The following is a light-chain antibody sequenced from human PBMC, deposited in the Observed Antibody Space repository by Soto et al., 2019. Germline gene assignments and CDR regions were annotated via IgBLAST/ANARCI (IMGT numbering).Light chain of an antibody. CDR1: QDITRW. CDR2: SAP. Sequence: DIQMTQSPSSVSASVGDRVTITCRASQDITRWLAWYQQKPGKAPKILIHSAPSLQSGVPSRFSGSGSGTDFTLTISSLEPEDFAVYYCQQRSNWWTFGQGTKVDIK. J-gene: IGKJ1*01. CDR3: QQRSNWWT. V-gene: IGKV1-12*01.